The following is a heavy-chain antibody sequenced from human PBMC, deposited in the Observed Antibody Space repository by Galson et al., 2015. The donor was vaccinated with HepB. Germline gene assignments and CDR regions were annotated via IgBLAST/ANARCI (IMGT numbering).Heavy chain of an antibody. V-gene: IGHV4-59*01. D-gene: IGHD2-2*01. CDR1: GGSISSYY. CDR2: IYYSGST. J-gene: IGHJ6*03. Sequence: LTCTVSGGSISSYYWSWIRQPPGKGLEWIGYIYYSGSTNYNPSLKSRVTISVDTSKNQFSLKLSSVTAADTAVYYCALGDGGPYCSSTSCYYMDVWGKGTTVTVSS. CDR3: ALGDGGPYCSSTSCYYMDV.